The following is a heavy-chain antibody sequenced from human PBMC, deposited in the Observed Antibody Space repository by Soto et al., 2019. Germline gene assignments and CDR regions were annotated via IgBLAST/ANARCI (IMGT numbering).Heavy chain of an antibody. D-gene: IGHD3-10*01. CDR3: ARVSTSASGSYYTHDY. CDR1: CDSISSHY. V-gene: IGHV4-59*11. CDR2: GST. J-gene: IGHJ4*02. Sequence: SETLSLTCTVSCDSISSHYWSWIRQPPGKGLEWIGFGSTKYNPSLKSRIRISVDTSKNQFSLNLTSATAADTAVYYCARVSTSASGSYYTHDYWGQGTLVNVSS.